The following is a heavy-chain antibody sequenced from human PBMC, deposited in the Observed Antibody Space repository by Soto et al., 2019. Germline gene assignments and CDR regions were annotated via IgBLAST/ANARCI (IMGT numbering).Heavy chain of an antibody. CDR3: ARDSGSRLNWFDP. D-gene: IGHD3-22*01. CDR2: TNSDGSST. Sequence: GGSLRLSCAASGFTFSSYWMHWVRQAPGKGLVWVSRTNSDGSSTSYADSVKGRFTISRDNAKNTLYLQMNSLRAEDTAVYYCARDSGSRLNWFDPWGQGTLVTVSS. V-gene: IGHV3-74*01. CDR1: GFTFSSYW. J-gene: IGHJ5*02.